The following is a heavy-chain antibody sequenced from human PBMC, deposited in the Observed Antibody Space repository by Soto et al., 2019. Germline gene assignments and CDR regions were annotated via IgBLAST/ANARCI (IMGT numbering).Heavy chain of an antibody. V-gene: IGHV3-48*02. J-gene: IGHJ4*02. CDR1: GFPFTYYS. CDR3: ARDSGYAFDY. CDR2: SNSGSGTI. Sequence: GGSLRLSCAASGFPFTYYSLNWVRQAPGKGLEWLSYSNSGSGTISYADSVRGRFTISRDNAKTSLYLQMNSLRDEDTAVYYCARDSGYAFDYWGQGALVTVSS. D-gene: IGHD3-16*01.